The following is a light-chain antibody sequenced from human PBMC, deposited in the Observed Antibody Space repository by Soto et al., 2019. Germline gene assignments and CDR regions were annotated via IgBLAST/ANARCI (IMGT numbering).Light chain of an antibody. V-gene: IGKV3-15*01. CDR1: QSVSRK. CDR2: GAS. CDR3: QQYNNWRTEM. Sequence: EIVMTQAPATLSVSLWDRATLSCAGSQSVSRKLASYQQQPPHAPRLLVYGASTRATGIPARFSGSGSATEFTLTISSLQSEDFAAYYRQQYNNWRTEMFGQGTKVDIK. J-gene: IGKJ1*01.